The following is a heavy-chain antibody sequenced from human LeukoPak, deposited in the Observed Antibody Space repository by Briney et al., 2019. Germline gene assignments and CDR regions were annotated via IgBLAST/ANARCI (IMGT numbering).Heavy chain of an antibody. CDR2: IIPIVGTA. V-gene: IGHV1-69*01. CDR3: ARDGEGYCSGGSCYSADY. CDR1: GGTFSSYA. J-gene: IGHJ4*02. Sequence: SVKVSCKASGGTFSSYAISWVRQAPGQGLEWMGGIIPIVGTANYAQKFQGRVTITADESTSTAYMELSSLRSEDTAVYYCARDGEGYCSGGSCYSADYWGQGTLVTVSS. D-gene: IGHD2-15*01.